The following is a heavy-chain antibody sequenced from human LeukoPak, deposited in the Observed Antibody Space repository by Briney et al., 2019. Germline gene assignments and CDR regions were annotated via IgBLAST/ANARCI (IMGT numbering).Heavy chain of an antibody. Sequence: HPGGSLRLSCAASGFTFSSHAMNWVRQAPGKGLEWVAVISYDGSNKYYVDSVKGRFSISRDNSKNTLYLQMNSLRAEDTAVYYCARVGTSSLRDWFDPWGQGTLVTVSS. D-gene: IGHD2-8*01. CDR2: ISYDGSNK. CDR3: ARVGTSSLRDWFDP. J-gene: IGHJ5*02. CDR1: GFTFSSHA. V-gene: IGHV3-30*04.